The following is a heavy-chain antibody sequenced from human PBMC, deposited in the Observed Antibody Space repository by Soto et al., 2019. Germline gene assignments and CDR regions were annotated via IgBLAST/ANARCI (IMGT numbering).Heavy chain of an antibody. CDR2: IYYRGST. Sequence: SETLSLTCTVSGGSISSYYWSWIRQPPGKGLKKIGYIYYRGSTNYNPSHKSLVTISVDTSKNQFSLKLSSVTAADTAVYYCARVWGGAFDIWGKGTMVTVSS. D-gene: IGHD3-10*01. CDR1: GGSISSYY. J-gene: IGHJ3*02. CDR3: ARVWGGAFDI. V-gene: IGHV4-59*01.